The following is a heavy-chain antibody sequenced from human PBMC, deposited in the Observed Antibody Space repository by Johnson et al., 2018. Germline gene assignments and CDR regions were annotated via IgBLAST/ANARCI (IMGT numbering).Heavy chain of an antibody. CDR1: GFTFSTYA. D-gene: IGHD2-15*01. CDR3: AKGRIAFDI. Sequence: VQLVQSGGGVVQPGRSLRLSCAASGFTFSTYAMSWVRQAPGKVLEWVSAISGSGDNTYYADSVYGRFTISRDNSKNTLNPKMNSLRAEDTAVYYCAKGRIAFDIWGQGTMVNVSS. J-gene: IGHJ3*02. CDR2: ISGSGDNT. V-gene: IGHV3-23*04.